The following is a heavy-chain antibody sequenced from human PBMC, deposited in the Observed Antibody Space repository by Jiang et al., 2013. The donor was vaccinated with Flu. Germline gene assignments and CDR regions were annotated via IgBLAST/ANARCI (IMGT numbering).Heavy chain of an antibody. CDR2: IYHTGSS. J-gene: IGHJ4*02. D-gene: IGHD5-12*01. CDR1: GGSFSSDYYY. V-gene: IGHV4-39*07. CDR3: ARALKYSGFELPYFDF. Sequence: KPSETLSLTCTVSGGSFSSDYYYWGWIRQPPGKGMEWIGGIYHTGSSYSRPSLKSRVTISVDTSKNQFSLNLSSVTAADTAVYYCARALKYSGFELPYFDFWGQGTLVTVSS.